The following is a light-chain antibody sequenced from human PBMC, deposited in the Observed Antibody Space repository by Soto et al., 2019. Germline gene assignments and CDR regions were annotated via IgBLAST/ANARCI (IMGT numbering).Light chain of an antibody. CDR2: SAS. Sequence: EIVLTQSPASLSLSPGERATLSCRASQSVSSYLVWYQQKPGRAPRLLFYSASSRATGIPDRFSGSGSGTDFTLTISRLEPEDFAVYYCHHFGSLPETFGQGTNVE. J-gene: IGKJ1*01. CDR3: HHFGSLPET. CDR1: QSVSSY. V-gene: IGKV3-20*01.